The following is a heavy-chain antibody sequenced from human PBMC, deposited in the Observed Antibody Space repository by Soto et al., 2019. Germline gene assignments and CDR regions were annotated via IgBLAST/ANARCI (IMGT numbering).Heavy chain of an antibody. CDR1: GYTFTSYA. V-gene: IGHV1-3*01. D-gene: IGHD6-19*01. CDR3: ARDLGGWPDY. CDR2: INAGNGNT. Sequence: QVQLVQSGAEVKKPGASVKVSCKASGYTFTSYAIHWVRQAPGQRLEWMGWINAGNGNTKYSQKFQDRVTITRDTSASTAYMELRSLRSEDTAVYYCARDLGGWPDYWGQATLVTVSS. J-gene: IGHJ4*02.